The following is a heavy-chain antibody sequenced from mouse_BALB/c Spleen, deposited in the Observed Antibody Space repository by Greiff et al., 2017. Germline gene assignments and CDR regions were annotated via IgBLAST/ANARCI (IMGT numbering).Heavy chain of an antibody. CDR2: IWSGGST. CDR1: GFSLTSYG. Sequence: VQVVESGPGLVQPSQSLSITCTVSGFSLTSYGVHWVRQSPGKGLEWLGVIWSGGSTDYNAAFISRLSISKDNSKSQVFFKMNSLQADDTAIYYCARNSKYDGGHYYAMDYWGQGTSVTVSS. CDR3: ARNSKYDGGHYYAMDY. V-gene: IGHV2-4-1*01. J-gene: IGHJ4*01. D-gene: IGHD2-14*01.